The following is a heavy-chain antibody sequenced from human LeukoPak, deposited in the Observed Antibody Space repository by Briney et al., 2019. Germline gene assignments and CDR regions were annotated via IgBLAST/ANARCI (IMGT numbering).Heavy chain of an antibody. Sequence: GGSLRLSCAASGFTFSSYGMSWVRQAPGKGLEWVSAISGSGGRTYYADSVKGRFTISRDNSKNTLYLQMNSLRAEDTAVYYCATTGTSPEYFDYWGQGTLVTVSS. CDR3: ATTGTSPEYFDY. J-gene: IGHJ4*02. CDR2: ISGSGGRT. CDR1: GFTFSSYG. V-gene: IGHV3-23*01. D-gene: IGHD1-14*01.